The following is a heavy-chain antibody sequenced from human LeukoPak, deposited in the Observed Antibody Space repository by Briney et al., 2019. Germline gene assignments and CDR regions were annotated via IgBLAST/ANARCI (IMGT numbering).Heavy chain of an antibody. V-gene: IGHV4-34*01. Sequence: SETLSLTCAVYGGSSSGYYWSWIRQPPGKGLEWIGEINHSGSTNQNPSLKGRVTISIDTSKNQFSLKLSSVTAADTAVYYCARGYGSGSYFVYWGQGTLVTVSS. CDR2: INHSGST. D-gene: IGHD3-10*01. CDR1: GGSSSGYY. J-gene: IGHJ4*02. CDR3: ARGYGSGSYFVY.